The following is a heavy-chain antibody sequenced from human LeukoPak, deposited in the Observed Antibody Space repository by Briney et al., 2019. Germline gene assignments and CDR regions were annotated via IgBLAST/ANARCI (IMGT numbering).Heavy chain of an antibody. J-gene: IGHJ4*02. Sequence: GGSLRLSCAASGFTFSSYAMHWVRQAPGKGLEWVAVISYDGSNKYYADSVKGRFTISRDNSKNTLYLQMNSLRAEDTAVYYCARDIPANGYADYWGQGTLVTVSS. CDR1: GFTFSSYA. CDR2: ISYDGSNK. CDR3: ARDIPANGYADY. D-gene: IGHD5-18*01. V-gene: IGHV3-30-3*01.